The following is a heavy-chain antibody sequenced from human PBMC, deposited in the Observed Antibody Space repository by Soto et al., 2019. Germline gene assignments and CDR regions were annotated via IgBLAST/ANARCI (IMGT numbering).Heavy chain of an antibody. CDR2: IIPILGIA. CDR3: ARVFGYGDYEVAFDI. D-gene: IGHD4-17*01. Sequence: SVKVSCKASGGTFSSYTISWVRQAPGQGLEWMGRIIPILGIANYAQKFQGRVMITADKSTSTAYMELSSLRSEDTAVYYCARVFGYGDYEVAFDIWGQGTMVTVSS. J-gene: IGHJ3*02. V-gene: IGHV1-69*02. CDR1: GGTFSSYT.